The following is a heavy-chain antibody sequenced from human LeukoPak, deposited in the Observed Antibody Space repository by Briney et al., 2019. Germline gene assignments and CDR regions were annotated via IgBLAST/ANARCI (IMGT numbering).Heavy chain of an antibody. CDR1: GFTFSSYG. J-gene: IGHJ5*02. CDR2: ISYDGSNK. CDR3: ARDSSGYFHWFDP. V-gene: IGHV3-30*03. D-gene: IGHD3-22*01. Sequence: GRSLRLSCAASGFTFSSYGMHWVRQAPGKGLEWVAVISYDGSNKYYADSVKGRFTISRDNSKNTLYLQMNSLRAEDTAVYYCARDSSGYFHWFDPWGQGTLVTVSS.